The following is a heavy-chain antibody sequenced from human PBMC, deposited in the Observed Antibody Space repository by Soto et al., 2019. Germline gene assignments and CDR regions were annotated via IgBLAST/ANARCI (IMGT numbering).Heavy chain of an antibody. J-gene: IGHJ4*02. CDR1: GYSFTSYW. D-gene: IGHD3-22*01. V-gene: IGHV5-10-1*01. CDR2: IDPSDSYT. CDR3: ARAGGPYDSSGYYDADFDY. Sequence: PGESLKISCKGSGYSFTSYWISWVRQMPGKGLEWMGRIDPSDSYTNYSPSFQGHVTISADKSISTAYLQWSSLKASDTAMYYCARAGGPYDSSGYYDADFDYWGQGTLVTSPQ.